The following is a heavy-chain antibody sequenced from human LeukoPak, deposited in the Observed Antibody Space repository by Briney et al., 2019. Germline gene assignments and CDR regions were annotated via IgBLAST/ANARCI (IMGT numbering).Heavy chain of an antibody. Sequence: ASVKLPCKASGHTFPSYYMHWVRHPPGQGLEWIGIINPSGGSTSYAQKFQGRVTMTRDTSTSTVYMELSSLRSEDTAVYYCARDSRYSYYFDYWGQGTLVTVSS. V-gene: IGHV1-46*01. CDR2: INPSGGST. CDR1: GHTFPSYY. D-gene: IGHD1-1*01. CDR3: ARDSRYSYYFDY. J-gene: IGHJ4*02.